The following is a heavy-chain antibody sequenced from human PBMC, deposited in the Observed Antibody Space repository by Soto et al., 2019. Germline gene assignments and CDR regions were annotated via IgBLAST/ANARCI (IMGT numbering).Heavy chain of an antibody. Sequence: PSETLSLTCNVSGGSLSGYYWSWIRQPPGKGLEWLGYIYYNGNTNYNPSLKSRVTMSVDTSENQVSLKLNSVTAADAAVYFCARGIVPAAPMDSWGQGTLVTVS. J-gene: IGHJ4*02. CDR3: ARGIVPAAPMDS. CDR1: GGSLSGYY. V-gene: IGHV4-59*01. CDR2: IYYNGNT. D-gene: IGHD2-2*01.